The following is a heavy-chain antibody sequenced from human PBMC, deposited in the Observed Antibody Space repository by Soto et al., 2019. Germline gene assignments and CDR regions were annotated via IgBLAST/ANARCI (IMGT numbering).Heavy chain of an antibody. CDR2: IYYTGST. Sequence: QVQLQESGPGLVKPSQTLSLTCTVSGGSISSGGYYWSWIRQRPGKGLEWIVYIYYTGSTYYNPSLQSRVTISVDTSKNQFSLKLSSLTAADTAVYYCARGLYSSSPPFDYWGQGTLVTVSS. CDR1: GGSISSGGYY. CDR3: ARGLYSSSPPFDY. J-gene: IGHJ4*02. V-gene: IGHV4-31*03. D-gene: IGHD6-13*01.